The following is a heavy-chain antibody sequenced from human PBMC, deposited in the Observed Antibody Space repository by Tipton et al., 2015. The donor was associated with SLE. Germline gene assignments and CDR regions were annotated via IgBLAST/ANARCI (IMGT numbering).Heavy chain of an antibody. CDR3: GKSLWFGELSAFDI. V-gene: IGHV3-23*01. Sequence: SLRLSCAASGFTFSSYAMSWVRQAPGKGLKWVSATSGSGGSTYYADPVKGRFTISRDNSKNTLYLQINSLRAEDTAVYYCGKSLWFGELSAFDIWGQGTMVTVSS. CDR1: GFTFSSYA. D-gene: IGHD3-10*01. J-gene: IGHJ3*02. CDR2: TSGSGGST.